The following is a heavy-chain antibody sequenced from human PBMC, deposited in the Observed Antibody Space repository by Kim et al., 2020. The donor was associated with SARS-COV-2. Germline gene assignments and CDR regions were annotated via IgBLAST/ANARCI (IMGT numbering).Heavy chain of an antibody. D-gene: IGHD3-10*01. J-gene: IGHJ6*02. CDR3: ARTGSGGYYYYYGVDV. V-gene: IGHV1-2*02. Sequence: ASVKVSCKASGYTFTGYYMHWVRQAPGQGLEWMGWINPNSGGTNYAQKFQGRVTMTRDTSISTAYMELSRLRSDDTAVYYCARTGSGGYYYYYGVDVWGQGTTVTVSS. CDR2: INPNSGGT. CDR1: GYTFTGYY.